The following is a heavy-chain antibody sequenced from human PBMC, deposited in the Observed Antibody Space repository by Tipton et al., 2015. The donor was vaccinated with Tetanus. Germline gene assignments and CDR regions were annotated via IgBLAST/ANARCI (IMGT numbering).Heavy chain of an antibody. Sequence: RSLRLSCAASGFTFSSYGMHWVRQTPGKGLEWVAVIFDDGSNTYYADSVKGRFTISRDNSKNMLYLEMNSPRAEDTAIYYCARVCRSMVRNVMLYFDFWGQGSLVTVSS. CDR2: IFDDGSNT. J-gene: IGHJ4*02. CDR3: ARVCRSMVRNVMLYFDF. D-gene: IGHD3-10*01. CDR1: GFTFSSYG. V-gene: IGHV3-33*01.